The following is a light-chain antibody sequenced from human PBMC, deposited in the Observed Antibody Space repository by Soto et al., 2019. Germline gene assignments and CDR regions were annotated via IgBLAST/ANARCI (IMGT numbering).Light chain of an antibody. J-gene: IGKJ5*01. V-gene: IGKV3-20*01. CDR2: GAS. Sequence: EIVMTQSPATLSVSLGERATLSCRASQSVNSNLAWYQQKPGQAPRLLIYGASSRATGIPARFSGSGSGTDFTLTISRLEPDDFAVYYCQQYGSSSTFGQGTRLEIK. CDR1: QSVNSN. CDR3: QQYGSSST.